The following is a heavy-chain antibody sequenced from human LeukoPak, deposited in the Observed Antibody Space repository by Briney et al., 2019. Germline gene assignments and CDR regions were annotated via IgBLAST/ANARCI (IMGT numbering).Heavy chain of an antibody. V-gene: IGHV4-59*01. D-gene: IGHD3-22*01. J-gene: IGHJ2*01. CDR3: ARTTYYYDSSGYGTAYFDL. CDR1: GGSISGYY. Sequence: SETLSLTCTVSGGSISGYYWSWIRQPPGKGLEWIGYIYYSGSTNYNPSLKSRVTISVDTSKNQFSLKLSSVTAADTAVYYCARTTYYYDSSGYGTAYFDLWGRGTLVTVSS. CDR2: IYYSGST.